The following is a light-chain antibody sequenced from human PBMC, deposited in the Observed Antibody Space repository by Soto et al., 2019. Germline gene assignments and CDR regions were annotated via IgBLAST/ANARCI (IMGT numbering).Light chain of an antibody. CDR2: DAS. CDR3: QQRSSWPPIT. V-gene: IGKV3-11*01. J-gene: IGKJ5*01. Sequence: EIVLTQSRSTLCLSPGERATLSCRASQSVSNYLAWYQHKPGQAPRLLIYDASNRATGIPARLSGSGSGTDFTLPISSLEPEEFAVYYCQQRSSWPPITFGQGTRLEIK. CDR1: QSVSNY.